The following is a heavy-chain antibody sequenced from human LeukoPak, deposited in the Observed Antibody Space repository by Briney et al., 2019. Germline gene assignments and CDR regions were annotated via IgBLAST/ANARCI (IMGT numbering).Heavy chain of an antibody. J-gene: IGHJ3*02. CDR1: GFTFSNYW. V-gene: IGHV3-7*04. CDR2: IYQDGSET. D-gene: IGHD3-16*01. CDR3: ARGGGAFGI. Sequence: PGGSLRLSCAASGFTFSNYWMTWVRPASGKGLEWGANIYQDGSETYYVDSVKGRFTISRDSAENSLYLQMNSLRAEDTAVYYCARGGGAFGIWGQGTMVTVSS.